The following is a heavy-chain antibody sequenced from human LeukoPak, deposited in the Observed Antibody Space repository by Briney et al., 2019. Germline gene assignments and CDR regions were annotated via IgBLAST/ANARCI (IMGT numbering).Heavy chain of an antibody. Sequence: GGSLRLSCAASGFTFNTFDMTWVRQAPGKGLEWVSYISSGSSSRYYADSVKGRFTISRDNSKNTLYLQMNSLRAEDTAVYYCAKDLSVVPAAIDYFDYWGQGTLVTVSS. D-gene: IGHD2-2*01. CDR2: ISSGSSSR. V-gene: IGHV3-23*01. J-gene: IGHJ4*02. CDR3: AKDLSVVPAAIDYFDY. CDR1: GFTFNTFD.